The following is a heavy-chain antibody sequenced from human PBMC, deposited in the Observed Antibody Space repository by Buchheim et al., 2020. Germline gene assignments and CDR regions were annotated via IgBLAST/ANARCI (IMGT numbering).Heavy chain of an antibody. CDR3: ARDLYPGIAVAGNNYYYGMDV. J-gene: IGHJ6*02. CDR1: GGSVSSGSYY. V-gene: IGHV4-61*01. D-gene: IGHD6-19*01. Sequence: QVQLQESGPGLVKPSETLSLTCTVSGGSVSSGSYYWSWIRQPPGKGLEWIGYIYYSGSTNYNPSLKSRVTISVDPSKNQFSLKLSSVTAADTAVYYCARDLYPGIAVAGNNYYYGMDVWGQGTT. CDR2: IYYSGST.